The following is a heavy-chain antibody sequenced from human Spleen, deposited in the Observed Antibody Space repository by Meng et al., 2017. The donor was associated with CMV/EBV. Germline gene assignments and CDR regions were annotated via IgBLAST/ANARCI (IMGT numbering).Heavy chain of an antibody. Sequence: GESLKISCAASGFTFSNYAMHWVRQAPGKGLEWVAVISYDGNNKYYADSVKGRFTISREKSKNTWYLQMNSLRGEDTAVYYCARSQWAYDSRGYYGEDGMYVCGQGTTVTVSS. CDR2: ISYDGNNK. CDR3: ARSQWAYDSRGYYGEDGMYV. V-gene: IGHV3-30*04. J-gene: IGHJ6*02. CDR1: GFTFSNYA. D-gene: IGHD3-22*01.